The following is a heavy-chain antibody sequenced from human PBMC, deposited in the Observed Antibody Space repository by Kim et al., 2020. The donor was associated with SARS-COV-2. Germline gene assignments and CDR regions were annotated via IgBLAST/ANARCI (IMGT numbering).Heavy chain of an antibody. V-gene: IGHV5-10-1*01. J-gene: IGHJ4*02. D-gene: IGHD6-13*01. CDR3: ARQKSLAAAGGIDY. Sequence: PPFQGHVTISADKSISTAYLQWSSLKASDTAMYYCARQKSLAAAGGIDYWGQGTLVTVSS.